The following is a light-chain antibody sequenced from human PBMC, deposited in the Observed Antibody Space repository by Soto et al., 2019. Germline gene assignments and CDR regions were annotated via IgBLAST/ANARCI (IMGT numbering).Light chain of an antibody. CDR1: QSVSSSY. CDR2: GAS. CDR3: QQYDGSPSWT. J-gene: IGKJ1*01. V-gene: IGKV3-20*01. Sequence: EIVLTQSPGTLSLSPGERATLSCRASQSVSSSYLVWYQQKPGQAPRLLIYGASSRATGIPARFSGSGSGTDFTLTISRLEPEDFAVYYCQQYDGSPSWTFGQGTKVDIK.